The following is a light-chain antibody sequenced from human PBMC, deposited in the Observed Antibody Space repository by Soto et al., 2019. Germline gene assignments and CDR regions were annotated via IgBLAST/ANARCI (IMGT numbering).Light chain of an antibody. Sequence: IVLTQSPATLSLSPGEIATLSCRASQSISTYLAWYQQKPGQAPRLLIYDVSKRAAGVPARFSGGGSGTDFTRTISSLEPEDFAVYYCQQRSNWPPGLTFGGGTKVEI. CDR3: QQRSNWPPGLT. CDR1: QSISTY. J-gene: IGKJ4*01. V-gene: IGKV3-11*01. CDR2: DVS.